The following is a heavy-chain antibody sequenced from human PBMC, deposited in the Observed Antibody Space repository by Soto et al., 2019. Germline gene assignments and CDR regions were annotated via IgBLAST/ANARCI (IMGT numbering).Heavy chain of an antibody. CDR3: ASRPPDDRYYGVFDY. Sequence: PGGSLRLSCEVSGLTFTDHWMTWVRQVPGKGLEWVANIKKDGSATDYVDSVKGRFTISRDNAKNSLFLQMTNLRAEDTAVYYCASRPPDDRYYGVFDYWGQGTLVTSPQ. CDR2: IKKDGSAT. D-gene: IGHD3-3*01. V-gene: IGHV3-7*03. CDR1: GLTFTDHW. J-gene: IGHJ4*02.